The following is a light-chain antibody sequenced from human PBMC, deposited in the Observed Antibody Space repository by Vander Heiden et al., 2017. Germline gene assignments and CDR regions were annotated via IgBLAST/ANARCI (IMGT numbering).Light chain of an antibody. J-gene: IGKJ1*01. Sequence: DIQMTQSTSSLSASVGDRVTITCRASQGIRKDLGWYQQKPGKAPKRLIYAASSLQSGVPSRFSGSGSGTEFTLTISSLQPEDFATYYCRQHNSYPRTFGQGTKVEIK. CDR2: AAS. CDR3: RQHNSYPRT. V-gene: IGKV1-17*01. CDR1: QGIRKD.